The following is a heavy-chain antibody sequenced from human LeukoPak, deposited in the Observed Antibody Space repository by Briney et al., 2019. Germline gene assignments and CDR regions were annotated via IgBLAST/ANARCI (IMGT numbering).Heavy chain of an antibody. D-gene: IGHD5-24*01. CDR1: GFTVSSNY. Sequence: GGSLRLSCAASGFTVSSNYMSWVRQAPGKGLEWVSVIYSGGSTYYADSVKGRFTISRDNAKNSLYLQMNSLRAEDTAVYYCARDEYRWLQLNYWGQGTLVTVSS. CDR2: IYSGGST. CDR3: ARDEYRWLQLNY. V-gene: IGHV3-53*01. J-gene: IGHJ4*02.